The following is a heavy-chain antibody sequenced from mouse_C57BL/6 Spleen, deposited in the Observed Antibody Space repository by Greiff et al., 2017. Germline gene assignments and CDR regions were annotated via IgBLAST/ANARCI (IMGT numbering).Heavy chain of an antibody. CDR3: ARSIYYGNYVDAMDY. J-gene: IGHJ4*01. CDR1: GYTFTSYD. Sequence: VQLQQSGPELVKPGASVKLSCKASGYTFTSYDINWVKQRPGQGLEWIGWIYPRDGSTKYNEKFKGKATLTVDTSSSTAYMELHSLTSEDSAVYFCARSIYYGNYVDAMDYWGQGTSVTVSS. V-gene: IGHV1-85*01. CDR2: IYPRDGST. D-gene: IGHD2-1*01.